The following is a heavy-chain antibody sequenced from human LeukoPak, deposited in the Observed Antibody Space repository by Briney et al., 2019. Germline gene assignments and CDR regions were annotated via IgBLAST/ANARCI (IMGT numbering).Heavy chain of an antibody. D-gene: IGHD3-9*01. J-gene: IGHJ6*02. CDR2: ISGSGGTT. CDR1: GFTFSSYA. V-gene: IGHV3-23*01. Sequence: GGSLRLSCAASGFTFSSYAMSWVRQAPGKGLEWVPAISGSGGTTYYADSVKGRFTISRGNSKNTLYLQMNSLRAEDTAVYYCAKFEFNYYYYGMDVWGQGTTVTVSS. CDR3: AKFEFNYYYYGMDV.